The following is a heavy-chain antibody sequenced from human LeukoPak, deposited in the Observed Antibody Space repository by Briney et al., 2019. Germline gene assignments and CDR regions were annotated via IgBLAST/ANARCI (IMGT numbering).Heavy chain of an antibody. D-gene: IGHD3-22*01. J-gene: IGHJ4*02. Sequence: ASVKVSCKASGYTFTRYYMHRVRQAPGQGLEWMGWINPNSGGTNYAQKFQGRVTMTRDTSISTAYMELRRLRSGDTAVYYWARGARWYYYGSSGLYYFDYGGQGTLVTVS. CDR2: INPNSGGT. CDR1: GYTFTRYY. V-gene: IGHV1-2*02. CDR3: ARGARWYYYGSSGLYYFDY.